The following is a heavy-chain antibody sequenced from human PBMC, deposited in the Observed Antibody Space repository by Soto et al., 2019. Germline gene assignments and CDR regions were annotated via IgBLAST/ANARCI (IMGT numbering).Heavy chain of an antibody. CDR2: IYYSGST. J-gene: IGHJ4*02. CDR1: GGSISSYY. CDR3: VYSSGWYYFDY. Sequence: SETLSLTCTVSGGSISSYYWSWIRQPPGKGLEWIGYIYYSGSTNYNPSLKSRVTISVDTSKNQFSLKLSSVTAADTAVYYCVYSSGWYYFDYWGQGTLVTLSS. D-gene: IGHD6-19*01. V-gene: IGHV4-59*08.